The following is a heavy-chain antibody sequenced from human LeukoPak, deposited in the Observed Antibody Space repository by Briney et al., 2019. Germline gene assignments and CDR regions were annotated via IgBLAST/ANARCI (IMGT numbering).Heavy chain of an antibody. CDR1: GYTFTDYS. CDR3: ARGEGGGYWFDH. J-gene: IGHJ5*02. D-gene: IGHD6-13*01. Sequence: ASVKVSCKASGYTFTDYSLNWVRQAPGQGLEWMGLINTNTGKPTYAQGFSGRFVFPLDTSVSMSYLLISTLRAEDTATYYCARGEGGGYWFDHWGQGTLVTVSS. V-gene: IGHV7-4-1*04. CDR2: INTNTGKP.